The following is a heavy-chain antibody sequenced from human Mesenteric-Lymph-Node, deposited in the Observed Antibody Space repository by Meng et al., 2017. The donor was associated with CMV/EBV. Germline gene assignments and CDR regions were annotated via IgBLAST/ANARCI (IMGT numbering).Heavy chain of an antibody. Sequence: ASVKVSCKASGYTFSGYYIHWVRQAPGQGLEWMGSISSNRGTTNYAQKFQGRVTMTRDTSVSTAYMEVSSLRSDDTALYYCAREGISSDDFWSGYRNWFDHWGPGTLVTVSS. J-gene: IGHJ5*02. V-gene: IGHV1-2*02. CDR2: ISSNRGTT. CDR3: AREGISSDDFWSGYRNWFDH. CDR1: GYTFSGYY. D-gene: IGHD3-3*01.